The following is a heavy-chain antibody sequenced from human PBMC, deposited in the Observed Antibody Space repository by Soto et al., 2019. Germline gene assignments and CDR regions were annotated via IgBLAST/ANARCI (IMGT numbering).Heavy chain of an antibody. V-gene: IGHV3-7*01. CDR1: GFTVSSTY. Sequence: GGSLRLSCAASGFTVSSTYLTWVRQAPGKGLEWVANINQVGSEKNYVDSVKGRFTISRDNAKNTLTLQMSSLTAEDSALYYCSRSPDSWGQGTLVTVSS. J-gene: IGHJ4*02. CDR2: INQVGSEK. CDR3: SRSPDS.